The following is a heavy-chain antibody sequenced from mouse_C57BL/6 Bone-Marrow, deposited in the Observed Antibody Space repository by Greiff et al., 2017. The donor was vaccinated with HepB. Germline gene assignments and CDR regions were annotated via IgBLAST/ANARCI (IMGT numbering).Heavy chain of an antibody. J-gene: IGHJ4*01. CDR3: ARGVGNEYDDERYYAMDY. D-gene: IGHD2-4*01. CDR2: INPGSGGT. V-gene: IGHV1-54*01. CDR1: GYSFTNYL. Sequence: QVQLQQSGAELVRPGTSVKVSCKASGYSFTNYLIEWVKQRPGQGLEWIGVINPGSGGTNYNEKFKGKATLTADKSSSTAYMQLSSLTSEDSAVYFCARGVGNEYDDERYYAMDYWGQGTSVTVSS.